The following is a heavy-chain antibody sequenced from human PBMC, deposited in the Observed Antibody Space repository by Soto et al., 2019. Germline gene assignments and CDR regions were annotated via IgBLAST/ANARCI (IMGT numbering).Heavy chain of an antibody. CDR2: LRGSGGSP. D-gene: IGHD1-26*01. CDR1: GFTFSISA. CDR3: AKVGGEWDLSYYFDY. J-gene: IGHJ4*02. Sequence: PGGSLRLSCAASGFTFSISAMSWVRQAPGKGLEWVSTLRGSGGSPYYADSVKGRFTISRDNSKNTMSLQMDSLRAEDTAVYYCAKVGGEWDLSYYFDYWGQGALVTVSS. V-gene: IGHV3-23*01.